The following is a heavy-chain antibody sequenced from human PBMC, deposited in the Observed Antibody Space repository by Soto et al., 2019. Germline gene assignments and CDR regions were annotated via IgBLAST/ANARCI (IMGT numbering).Heavy chain of an antibody. CDR3: ARSQLRYFDWSPRGTAFDI. Sequence: QLQLQESGPGLVKPSETLSLTCTVSGGSISSSSYYWGWIRQPPGKGLEWIGSIYYSGSTYYNPSLKSRVTISVDTSKNQFSLKLSSVTAADTAVYYCARSQLRYFDWSPRGTAFDIWGQGTMVTVSS. V-gene: IGHV4-39*01. J-gene: IGHJ3*02. CDR1: GGSISSSSYY. CDR2: IYYSGST. D-gene: IGHD3-9*01.